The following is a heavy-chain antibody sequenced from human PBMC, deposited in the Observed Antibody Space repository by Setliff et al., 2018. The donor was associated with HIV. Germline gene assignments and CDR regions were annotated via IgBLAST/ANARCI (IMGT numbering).Heavy chain of an antibody. CDR1: GGSIKSYS. CDR2: VCTSGDT. CDR3: ARERVVRGVVDPGTSQIFDN. J-gene: IGHJ4*02. V-gene: IGHV4-4*07. Sequence: PSETLSLTCTVSGGSIKSYSWSWIRQPAGKGLEWIGRVCTSGDTNYNPSLQSRVAMSVDTSKNQFSLNPNSVTAADTALYYCARERVVRGVVDPGTSQIFDNWGQGILVTVSS. D-gene: IGHD3-10*01.